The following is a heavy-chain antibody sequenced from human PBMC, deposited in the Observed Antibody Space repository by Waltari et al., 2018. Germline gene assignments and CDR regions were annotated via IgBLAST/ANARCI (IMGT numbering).Heavy chain of an antibody. CDR2: VSFDENII. CDR1: GFPFNTYA. Sequence: QVHLVEPGGGVVQPGRSLRLSCAATGFPFNTYAMHWVRQAPGKGLEWLTIVSFDENIIYYTDSVKGRFTVSRDNSKYMLFLQMNDLRPEDTAIYYCARATTYYDTSGANYWGQGTLVTVSS. J-gene: IGHJ4*02. CDR3: ARATTYYDTSGANY. D-gene: IGHD3-22*01. V-gene: IGHV3-30*10.